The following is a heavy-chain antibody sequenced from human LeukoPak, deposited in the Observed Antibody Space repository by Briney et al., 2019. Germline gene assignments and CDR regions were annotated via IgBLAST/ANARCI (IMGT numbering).Heavy chain of an antibody. Sequence: SETLSLTCAVSGYPINSAYYWVWVRQPPVKGLEWIGSLYHPDSTYYNPSLESRVTMSVDTSRNQFSLKLSFVTAADTAVYYCARQYDSYLNYYLDLWGTGTTVTVSS. V-gene: IGHV4-38-2*01. CDR3: ARQYDSYLNYYLDL. J-gene: IGHJ6*04. D-gene: IGHD3-3*01. CDR1: GYPINSAYY. CDR2: LYHPDST.